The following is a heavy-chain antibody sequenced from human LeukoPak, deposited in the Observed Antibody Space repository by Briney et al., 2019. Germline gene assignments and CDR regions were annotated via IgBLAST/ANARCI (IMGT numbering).Heavy chain of an antibody. CDR3: ARARVRAARPEDY. D-gene: IGHD6-6*01. CDR1: GGTFSSYA. V-gene: IGHV1-69*06. Sequence: SVKVSCKASGGTFSSYAISWVRQAPGQGLEWMGGIIPIFGTANYAQKFQGRVTITADKSTSTAYMELSSLRSEDTAVYYCARARVRAARPEDYWGQGTLVTVSS. CDR2: IIPIFGTA. J-gene: IGHJ4*02.